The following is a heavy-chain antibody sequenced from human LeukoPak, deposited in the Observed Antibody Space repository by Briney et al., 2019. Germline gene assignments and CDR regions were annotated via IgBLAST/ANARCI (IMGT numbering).Heavy chain of an antibody. J-gene: IGHJ1*01. CDR2: IYPGNSDT. CDR3: ARPNYGGKNHAEYFHY. V-gene: IGHV5-51*01. CDR1: GYSFTSYW. Sequence: GASMKIFSKGFGYSFTSYWYGWVRQMPGKGLEWMGMIYPGNSDTSYSPSFQGQVTISVNKSNSPFYLQRSSLNASDTAMYYCARPNYGGKNHAEYFHYWGQGT. D-gene: IGHD4-23*01.